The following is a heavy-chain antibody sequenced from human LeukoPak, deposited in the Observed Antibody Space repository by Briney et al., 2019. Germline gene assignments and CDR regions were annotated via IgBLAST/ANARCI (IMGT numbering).Heavy chain of an antibody. D-gene: IGHD5-18*01. Sequence: TGGSLRLSGAASGFTFSSYLMSWVRQAPGKGLEWVANIKQDGSEKYYVDSVKGRFTISRDNAKNPLYLQMNSLRAEDTAVYYCARDRYSYGNDAFDIWGQGTMVTVSS. CDR1: GFTFSSYL. CDR2: IKQDGSEK. CDR3: ARDRYSYGNDAFDI. V-gene: IGHV3-7*04. J-gene: IGHJ3*02.